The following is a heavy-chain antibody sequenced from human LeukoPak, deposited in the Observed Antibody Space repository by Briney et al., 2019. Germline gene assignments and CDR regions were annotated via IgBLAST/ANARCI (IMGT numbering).Heavy chain of an antibody. D-gene: IGHD6-13*01. CDR3: VRHQSITGAADY. J-gene: IGHJ4*02. V-gene: IGHV5-51*01. Sequence: HGESLKISCKGSGYSFTSYWIGWVRQMPGKGLEWMGIIYPGDSDTRYSPSFQGQVTISADKSISTAYLQWGSLKASDTAMYYCVRHQSITGAADYWGQGTLVTVSS. CDR2: IYPGDSDT. CDR1: GYSFTSYW.